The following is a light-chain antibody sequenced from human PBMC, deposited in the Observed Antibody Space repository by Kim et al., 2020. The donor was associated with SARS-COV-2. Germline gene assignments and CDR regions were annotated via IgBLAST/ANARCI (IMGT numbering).Light chain of an antibody. V-gene: IGLV1-44*01. CDR3: AAWDDSLNGQVV. CDR2: SSN. CDR1: SSNIGSNT. J-gene: IGLJ2*01. Sequence: QSELTQPPSASGTPGQRVTMSCSGSSSNIGSNTVNWYQQLPGTAPKLLIYSSNQRPSGVPDRFSGSKSGTSASLAISGLQSEDEADYYCAAWDDSLNGQVVFGGGTQLTVL.